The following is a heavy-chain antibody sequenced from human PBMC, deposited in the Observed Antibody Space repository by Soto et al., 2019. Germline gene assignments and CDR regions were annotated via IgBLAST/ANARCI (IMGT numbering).Heavy chain of an antibody. D-gene: IGHD2-2*01. J-gene: IGHJ4*02. V-gene: IGHV1-8*01. CDR1: GYTFTSYD. Sequence: ASVKVSCKASGYTFTSYDINWVRQATGQGLEWMGWMNPESRNTGYAQRFQGRVTMTRDTSISTAYMELSSLTSEDTAVYYCARFVRHQLPTIDFWGQGTLVTVSS. CDR3: ARFVRHQLPTIDF. CDR2: MNPESRNT.